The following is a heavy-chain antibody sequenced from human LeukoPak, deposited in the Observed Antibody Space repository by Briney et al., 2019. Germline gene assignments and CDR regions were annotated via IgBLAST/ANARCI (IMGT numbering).Heavy chain of an antibody. CDR3: ARSFSSSWFDS. J-gene: IGHJ5*01. Sequence: SQTLSLTCAISGDSVSSKNATWNWITQSPSRGLEWLGRTYYRSKWYYDYAESVKSRITINPDTSKNQLSLEVNSVTPEDTAVYYCARSFSSSWFDSWGQGTLVTVSS. D-gene: IGHD6-13*01. V-gene: IGHV6-1*01. CDR2: TYYRSKWYY. CDR1: GDSVSSKNAT.